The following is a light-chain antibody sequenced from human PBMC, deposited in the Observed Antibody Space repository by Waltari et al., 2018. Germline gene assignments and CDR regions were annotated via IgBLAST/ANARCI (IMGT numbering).Light chain of an antibody. J-gene: IGLJ2*01. CDR3: SSYAGSNNFVV. Sequence: QSALTQSPSASGSPGQSVTISCTGISSDVGDYNYVSWYQQHPGKAPQVMIYEVSKRPAGVPERFSGSKYGNTASRTVSGLQAEDEADYYCSSYAGSNNFVVFGGGTKLTVL. CDR1: SSDVGDYNY. V-gene: IGLV2-8*01. CDR2: EVS.